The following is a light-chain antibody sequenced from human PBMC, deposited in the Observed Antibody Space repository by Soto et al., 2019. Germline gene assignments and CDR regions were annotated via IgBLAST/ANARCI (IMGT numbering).Light chain of an antibody. V-gene: IGLV2-23*01. CDR1: SSDVGSYNL. J-gene: IGLJ1*01. CDR3: SSYAGSVYV. Sequence: QSVLTQPASVSGSPGQSITISCTGTSSDVGSYNLVSWYQQHPGKAPKLMIYEGSKRPSGVSNRFSGSKSGNTASLTISGLQAEDEADYYCSSYAGSVYVFGTGTKSPS. CDR2: EGS.